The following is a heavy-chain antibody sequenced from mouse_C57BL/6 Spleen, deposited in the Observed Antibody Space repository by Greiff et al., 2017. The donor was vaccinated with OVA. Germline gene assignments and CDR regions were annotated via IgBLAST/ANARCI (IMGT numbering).Heavy chain of an antibody. Sequence: QVQLQQPGAELVKPGASVKMSCKASGYTFTSYWITWVKQRPGQGLEWIGDIYPGSGSTNYNEKFKSKATLTVDTSSSTAYMQLSSLTAEDSAVYYCASLYDGYYEGYFDVWGTGTTVTVSS. J-gene: IGHJ1*03. CDR1: GYTFTSYW. D-gene: IGHD2-3*01. CDR3: ASLYDGYYEGYFDV. V-gene: IGHV1-55*01. CDR2: IYPGSGST.